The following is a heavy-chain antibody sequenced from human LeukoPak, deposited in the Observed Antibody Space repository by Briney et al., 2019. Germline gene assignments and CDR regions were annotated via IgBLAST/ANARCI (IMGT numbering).Heavy chain of an antibody. CDR1: GGSISSGGYS. Sequence: SETLSLTCAVSGGSISSGGYSWSWIRQPPGKGLEWIGYIYHSGSTYYNPSLKSRVTISVDRSKNQFSLKLSSVTAADTAVYYCARDYYDSSGYYVGDYWGQGTLVTVFS. V-gene: IGHV4-30-2*01. J-gene: IGHJ4*02. CDR3: ARDYYDSSGYYVGDY. D-gene: IGHD3-22*01. CDR2: IYHSGST.